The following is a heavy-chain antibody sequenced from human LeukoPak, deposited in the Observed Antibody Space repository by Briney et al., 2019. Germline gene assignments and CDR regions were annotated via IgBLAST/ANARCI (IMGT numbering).Heavy chain of an antibody. J-gene: IGHJ6*03. Sequence: GGSLRLSCAASEFTFSSYAMSWVRQAPGKGLEWVSTISGSGGSTYYAESVKGRFTISRDNNKNTLYLQMNSLRAEDTAVYYCAKGSDYDPPYYYYYMDVWGKGTTVTISS. CDR1: EFTFSSYA. V-gene: IGHV3-23*01. CDR3: AKGSDYDPPYYYYYMDV. D-gene: IGHD5-12*01. CDR2: ISGSGGST.